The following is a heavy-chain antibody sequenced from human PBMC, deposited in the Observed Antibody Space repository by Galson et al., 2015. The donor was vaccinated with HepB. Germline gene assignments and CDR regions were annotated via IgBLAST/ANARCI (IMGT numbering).Heavy chain of an antibody. CDR1: GFTFSSYA. CDR2: ISYDGRNK. J-gene: IGHJ6*02. D-gene: IGHD3-22*01. CDR3: ARDLTYYYDSSGYYGYYYGMDV. Sequence: SLRLSCAASGFTFSSYAMHWVRQAPGKGLEWVAVISYDGRNKYHADSVKGRFTISRDNSKNTLYLQMNSLRAEDTAVYYCARDLTYYYDSSGYYGYYYGMDVWGQGTTVTVSS. V-gene: IGHV3-30*04.